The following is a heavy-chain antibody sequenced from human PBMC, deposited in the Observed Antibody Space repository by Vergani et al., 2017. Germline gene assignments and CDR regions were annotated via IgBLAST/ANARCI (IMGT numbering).Heavy chain of an antibody. CDR3: ARDLLGCGSYWGPYYYYYGMDV. Sequence: QVQLQESGPGLVTPSETLSLTCTVSGGSVSSGSYDRSWIRQPPGKGLEWIGYIYYSGCTNYNPALKSRVTIAVETSKNQFSLKLNSVTAADTAVYYCARDLLGCGSYWGPYYYYYGMDVWGQGTTVTVSS. D-gene: IGHD1-26*01. CDR2: IYYSGCT. J-gene: IGHJ6*02. CDR1: GGSVSSGSYD. V-gene: IGHV4-61*01.